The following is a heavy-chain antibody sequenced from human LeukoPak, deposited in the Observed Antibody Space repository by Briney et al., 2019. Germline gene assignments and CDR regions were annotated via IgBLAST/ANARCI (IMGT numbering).Heavy chain of an antibody. CDR1: GDSISSGSLY. Sequence: SQTLSLTCTVSGDSISSGSLYWSWIRQPAGKGLEWIGRVHSSGTTNYNPALKSRVTISLDTSKNQFSLKMSSVTAADTAMYYCARDKQWLIQDYHYGMDVWGQGTTVTVSS. J-gene: IGHJ6*02. D-gene: IGHD6-19*01. V-gene: IGHV4-61*02. CDR2: VHSSGTT. CDR3: ARDKQWLIQDYHYGMDV.